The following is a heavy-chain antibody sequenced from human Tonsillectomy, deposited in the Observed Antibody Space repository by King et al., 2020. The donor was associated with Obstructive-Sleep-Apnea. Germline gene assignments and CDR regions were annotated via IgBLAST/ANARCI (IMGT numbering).Heavy chain of an antibody. V-gene: IGHV3-21*01. J-gene: IGHJ4*02. CDR3: ARGVDYGGNRFDY. Sequence: VQLVESGGGLVKPGGSLRLSCAASGFTFSSYSMNWVRQAPGKGLEWVSSISSSTIYIYYADSVKGRFTISRDNAKNSLYLQMNSLRAEDTAVYYCARGVDYGGNRFDYWGQGTLVTVSS. CDR2: ISSSTIYI. CDR1: GFTFSSYS. D-gene: IGHD4-23*01.